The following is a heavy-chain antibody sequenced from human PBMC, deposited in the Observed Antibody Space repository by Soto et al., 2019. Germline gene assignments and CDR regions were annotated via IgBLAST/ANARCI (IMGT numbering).Heavy chain of an antibody. D-gene: IGHD2-15*01. J-gene: IGHJ5*02. CDR1: GFTFSSYA. Sequence: GGSLRLSCAASGFTFSSYAMSWVRQAPGKGLEWVSAISGSGGSTYYADSVKGRFTISRDNSKNTLYLQMNSLRAEDTAVYYCAKEEPRQLRDIVVVVAAPVWFDPWGQGTLVTVSS. CDR2: ISGSGGST. V-gene: IGHV3-23*01. CDR3: AKEEPRQLRDIVVVVAAPVWFDP.